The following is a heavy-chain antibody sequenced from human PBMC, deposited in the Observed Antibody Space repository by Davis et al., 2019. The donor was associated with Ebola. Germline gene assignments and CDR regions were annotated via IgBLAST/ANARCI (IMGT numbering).Heavy chain of an antibody. V-gene: IGHV4-59*08. J-gene: IGHJ6*03. CDR1: GGSISSYY. D-gene: IGHD3-3*01. CDR2: IYYSGST. Sequence: PSETLSLTCTVSGGSISSYYWSWIRQPPGKGLEWIGYIYYSGSTNYNPSLKSRVTISVDTSKNQFSLKLSSVTAADTAVYYCARRGYDFWSGYFPRYYYYYMDVWGKGTTVTVSS. CDR3: ARRGYDFWSGYFPRYYYYYMDV.